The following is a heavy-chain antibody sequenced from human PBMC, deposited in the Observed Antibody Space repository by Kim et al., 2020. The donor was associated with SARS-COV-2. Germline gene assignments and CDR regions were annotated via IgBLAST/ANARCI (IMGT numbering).Heavy chain of an antibody. CDR1: GFSFSKAW. J-gene: IGHJ4*02. CDR2: SKTKTDTAPT. V-gene: IGHV3-15*01. D-gene: IGHD2-2*01. CDR3: IIECSSTSCYPN. Sequence: GGSLRLSCEASGFSFSKAWMSWVRQAPGKGLEWVGRSKTKTDTAPTDHAAPVKGRFTISRDDSKNTLYLQIDSLKIEDTAVYYCIIECSSTSCYPNWGQGTLVTVSS.